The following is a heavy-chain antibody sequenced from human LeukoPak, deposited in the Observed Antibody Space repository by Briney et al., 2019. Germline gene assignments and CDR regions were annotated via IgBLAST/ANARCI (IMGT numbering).Heavy chain of an antibody. V-gene: IGHV4-39*01. CDR2: IYYSGST. CDR1: GGSISGSSYY. CDR3: ARQNRGSTLVRGVMDL. D-gene: IGHD3-10*01. Sequence: PSETLSLTCTDPGGSISGSSYYWGWVRQPPGKGLEWIGCIYYSGSTYDNPSLNSGVAISLVTSKNHYSVKLRSVTAADTGMYYCARQNRGSTLVRGVMDLWGQGTLVTVSS. J-gene: IGHJ5*02.